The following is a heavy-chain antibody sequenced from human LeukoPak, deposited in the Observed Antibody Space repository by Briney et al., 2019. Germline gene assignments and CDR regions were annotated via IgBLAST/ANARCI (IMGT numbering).Heavy chain of an antibody. D-gene: IGHD3-10*01. Sequence: PGGSLRLSCAASGFTFSTFAMIWVRQPPGKGLEWVSSIFPSGGEIHYADSVRGRFTISRDNAKNSLYLQMNSLRAEDTAVYYCARPSWTSGSYFDYWGQGALVIVSS. J-gene: IGHJ4*02. CDR2: IFPSGGEI. CDR3: ARPSWTSGSYFDY. V-gene: IGHV3-21*01. CDR1: GFTFSTFA.